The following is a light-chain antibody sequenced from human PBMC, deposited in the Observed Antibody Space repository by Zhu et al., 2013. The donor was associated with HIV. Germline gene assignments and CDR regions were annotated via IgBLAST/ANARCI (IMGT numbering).Light chain of an antibody. V-gene: IGLV1-36*01. CDR2: YDD. CDR3: AAWEDRLDGPV. J-gene: IGLJ3*02. Sequence: QSVLTQSPSVSEAPGQRVTISCSGSNSNIGNNAVNWYQILPGKAPKLLIYYDDVLPSGVSDRFSASKSGTSASLAINGVQSEDEGDYFCAAWEDRLDGPVFGGGTRLTVL. CDR1: NSNIGNNA.